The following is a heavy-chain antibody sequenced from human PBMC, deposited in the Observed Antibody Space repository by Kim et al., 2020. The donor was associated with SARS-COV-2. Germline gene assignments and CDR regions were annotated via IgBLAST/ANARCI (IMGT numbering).Heavy chain of an antibody. CDR1: GGSITSHF. CDR2: IYYSGNT. J-gene: IGHJ4*02. V-gene: IGHV4-59*11. CDR3: ARTGNILTGYPNEY. D-gene: IGHD3-9*01. Sequence: SETLSLTCIVSGGSITSHFWSWIRQPPGKGLEWLGHIYYSGNTKYSPSLKSRVTISVGTSKNQFSLKVTSVTPADTAVYYCARTGNILTGYPNEYWGQGTLVTVSS.